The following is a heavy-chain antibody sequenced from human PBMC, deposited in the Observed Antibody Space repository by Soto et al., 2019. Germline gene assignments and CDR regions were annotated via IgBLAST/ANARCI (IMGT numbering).Heavy chain of an antibody. Sequence: ASVKVSCKASGYTFTSYDINWVRQATGQGLEWMGWMNPNSGNTGYAQKFQGRVTMTRNTSISTAYMELSSMRSEDTAVYYCASSRLRGETNRRYYYGMDVWGQGTTVTVSS. CDR2: MNPNSGNT. V-gene: IGHV1-8*01. D-gene: IGHD5-12*01. CDR3: ASSRLRGETNRRYYYGMDV. CDR1: GYTFTSYD. J-gene: IGHJ6*02.